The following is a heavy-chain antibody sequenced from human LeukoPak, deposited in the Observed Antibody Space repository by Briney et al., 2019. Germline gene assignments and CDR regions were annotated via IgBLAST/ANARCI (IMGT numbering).Heavy chain of an antibody. J-gene: IGHJ3*02. CDR1: GFTFSSYW. V-gene: IGHV3-7*03. Sequence: GGSLRLSCAASGFTFSSYWMRWVRQAPGKGLEWVANIKQDGSEKYYVDSVKGRFTIPRDNANNSLYRQMNSLRAEDTAVYYCARDRTIFGVLIPSDIWGEGTMVTVSS. CDR3: ARDRTIFGVLIPSDI. CDR2: IKQDGSEK. D-gene: IGHD3-3*01.